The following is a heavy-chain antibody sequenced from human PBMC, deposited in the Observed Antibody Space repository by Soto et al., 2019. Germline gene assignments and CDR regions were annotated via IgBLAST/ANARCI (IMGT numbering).Heavy chain of an antibody. J-gene: IGHJ4*02. CDR2: INSDGSST. D-gene: IGHD5-18*01. CDR3: ASPRGYSYGQ. CDR1: GFTFSSYW. V-gene: IGHV3-74*01. Sequence: GGSLRLSCAASGFTFSSYWMHWVRQAPWKGLVWVSRINSDGSSTSYADSVKGRFTISRDNAKNTLYLQIKSLRAEDTAVYYCASPRGYSYGQWGQGTLVTVSS.